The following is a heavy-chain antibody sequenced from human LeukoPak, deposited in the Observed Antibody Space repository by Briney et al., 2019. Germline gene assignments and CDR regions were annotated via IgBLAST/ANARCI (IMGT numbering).Heavy chain of an antibody. CDR3: AKNYGSGSSVKYYYYMDV. J-gene: IGHJ6*03. Sequence: GGSLRLSCAASGFSFSDYAIYWVRQTPGKGLEWVSYISSSGSTIYYADSVKGRFTISRDNSKNTLYLQMNSLRAEDSAVYYCAKNYGSGSSVKYYYYMDVWGKGTTVTVSS. V-gene: IGHV3-48*01. D-gene: IGHD3-10*01. CDR1: GFSFSDYA. CDR2: ISSSGSTI.